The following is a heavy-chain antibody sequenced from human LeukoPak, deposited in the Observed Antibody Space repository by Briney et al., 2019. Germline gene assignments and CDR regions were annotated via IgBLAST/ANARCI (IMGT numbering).Heavy chain of an antibody. CDR1: GGSISSDY. J-gene: IGHJ4*02. V-gene: IGHV4-59*01. D-gene: IGHD6-19*01. Sequence: SSETLSLTCTVSGGSISSDYWSWIRQPPGKGLEWIGYIYYSGSTNYNLALKSRVTISVDTSKNQFSLKLSSVTAADTAVYYCAKVAQWLVYYWGQGTLVTVSS. CDR2: IYYSGST. CDR3: AKVAQWLVYY.